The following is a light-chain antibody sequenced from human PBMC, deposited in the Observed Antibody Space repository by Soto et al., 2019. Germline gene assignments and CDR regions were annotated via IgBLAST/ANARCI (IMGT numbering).Light chain of an antibody. CDR3: QVWDIMTDNYV. J-gene: IGLJ1*01. CDR2: YDS. Sequence: SYELTQPPSVSVAPEKTATVPCGGENIGNKRVHWYRQKTGQAPVLVISYDSDRPSGIPERFSGSNSGNTATLTISRVEAGDEADYYCQVWDIMTDNYVFGTGTKLTVL. CDR1: NIGNKR. V-gene: IGLV3-21*04.